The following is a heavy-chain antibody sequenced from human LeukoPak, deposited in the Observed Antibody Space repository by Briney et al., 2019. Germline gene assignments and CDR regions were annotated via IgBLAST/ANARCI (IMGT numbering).Heavy chain of an antibody. J-gene: IGHJ4*02. D-gene: IGHD5-18*01. CDR2: IYYSGST. CDR3: ARAGYSYGPIGY. Sequence: SETLSLTCTVSGGSISSYYWSWIRQPPRKGLEWIGCIYYSGSTNYNPSLKSRVTISVDTSKNQFSLKLSSVTAADTAVYYCARAGYSYGPIGYWGQGTLVTVSS. CDR1: GGSISSYY. V-gene: IGHV4-59*01.